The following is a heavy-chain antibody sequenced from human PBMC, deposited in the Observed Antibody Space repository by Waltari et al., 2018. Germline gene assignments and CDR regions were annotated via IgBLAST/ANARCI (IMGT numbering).Heavy chain of an antibody. V-gene: IGHV1-18*01. Sequence: QVQLVQSGAEVRKPGASVKVSCTASGYTFSNFGRSWVRQAPGQGLDWIGWISAYNGNTKYSQKLQVRVTMTTDTSTSTAYMELRSLRSDDTAMYYCARDTSFIASPGTPHYWGQGTLVTVSS. CDR1: GYTFSNFG. J-gene: IGHJ4*02. D-gene: IGHD6-13*01. CDR2: ISAYNGNT. CDR3: ARDTSFIASPGTPHY.